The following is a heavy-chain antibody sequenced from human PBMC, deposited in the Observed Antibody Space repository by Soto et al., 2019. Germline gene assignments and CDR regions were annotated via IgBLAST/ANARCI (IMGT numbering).Heavy chain of an antibody. J-gene: IGHJ6*02. CDR1: GFTFSSYA. Sequence: GGSLRLSCAASGFTFSSYAMSWVRQAPGKGLEWVSAISGSGGSTYYADSVKGRFTISRDNSKNTLYLQMNSLIAEDTAVYYCAKDLWRCSSTSRLYYYYGMDVWGQGTTVTVSS. V-gene: IGHV3-23*01. D-gene: IGHD2-2*01. CDR2: ISGSGGST. CDR3: AKDLWRCSSTSRLYYYYGMDV.